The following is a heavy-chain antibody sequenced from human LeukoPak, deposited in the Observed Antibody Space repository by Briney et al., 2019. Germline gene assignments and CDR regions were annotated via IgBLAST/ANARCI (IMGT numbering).Heavy chain of an antibody. V-gene: IGHV4-4*07. D-gene: IGHD3-3*01. CDR1: GGSISSYD. Sequence: SETLSLTCTVSGGSISSYDWSWIRQPAGKGLEWIGRIYTRGSTNYNPSLKSRVSMSVDTSKKQFSLKLSSVTAADTAVYYCARVDPRYDFWSGYFPWGQGTLVTVSS. CDR3: ARVDPRYDFWSGYFP. J-gene: IGHJ5*02. CDR2: IYTRGST.